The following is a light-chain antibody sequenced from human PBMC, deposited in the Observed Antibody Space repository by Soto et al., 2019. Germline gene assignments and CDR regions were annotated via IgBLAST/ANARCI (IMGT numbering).Light chain of an antibody. J-gene: IGLJ1*01. CDR3: CSYAGSGYV. V-gene: IGLV2-11*01. Sequence: QSALTQPRSVSGSPGQSVTISCTGTDSDVGAYNFVSWYQQYPGKAPKFLIYAVSKRPSGVTARFSGSKSGNMASLTISGLQTEDEAEYYCCSYAGSGYVFGTGTKLTVL. CDR2: AVS. CDR1: DSDVGAYNF.